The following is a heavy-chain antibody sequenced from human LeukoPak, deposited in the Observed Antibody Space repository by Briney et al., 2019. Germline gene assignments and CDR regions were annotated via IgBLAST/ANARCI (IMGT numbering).Heavy chain of an antibody. CDR1: GYTFTGYY. Sequence: ASVKVSCKASGYTFTGYYVHWVRQAPGQGLEWMGWINPNSGGTNYAQKSQGRVTMTRDTSISTVYMELSSLRSDDTAVYYCARKGPYYDYWGQGTLVTVSS. CDR2: INPNSGGT. V-gene: IGHV1-2*02. J-gene: IGHJ4*02. CDR3: ARKGPYYDY.